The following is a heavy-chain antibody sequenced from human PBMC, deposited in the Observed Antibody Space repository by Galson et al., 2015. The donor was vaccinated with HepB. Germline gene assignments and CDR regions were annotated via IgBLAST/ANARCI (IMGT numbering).Heavy chain of an antibody. V-gene: IGHV1-69*13. Sequence: SVKVSCKASGGTFSSYAISWVRQAPGQGLEWMGGIIPIFGTANYAQKFQGRVTITADESTSTAYMELSSLRSEDTAVYYCASPIGYCSSTSCYNLYYYYGMDVWGQGTTVTVSS. J-gene: IGHJ6*02. CDR2: IIPIFGTA. CDR1: GGTFSSYA. D-gene: IGHD2-2*02. CDR3: ASPIGYCSSTSCYNLYYYYGMDV.